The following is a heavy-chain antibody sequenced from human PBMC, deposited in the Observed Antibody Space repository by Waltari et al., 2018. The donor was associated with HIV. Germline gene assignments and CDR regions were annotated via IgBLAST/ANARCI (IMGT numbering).Heavy chain of an antibody. V-gene: IGHV3-7*01. CDR3: ARDLKDYDFWSPVDV. CDR2: IKQDGSEK. Sequence: EVQLVESGGGLVQPGESLRLSCAASGLTVSTSWLPWVRQAPGKGLEWLANIKQDGSEKYYADSVKGRFTVSRDNNKKSLYLQMSSLRAEDTAVYYCARDLKDYDFWSPVDVWGQGTTVTVSS. CDR1: GLTVSTSW. J-gene: IGHJ6*02. D-gene: IGHD3-3*01.